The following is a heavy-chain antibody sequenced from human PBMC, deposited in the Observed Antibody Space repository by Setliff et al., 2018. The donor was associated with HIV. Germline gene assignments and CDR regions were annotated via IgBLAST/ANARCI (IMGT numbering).Heavy chain of an antibody. J-gene: IGHJ4*02. CDR1: GGSFNSDYYF. CDR2: ISYDGNT. CDR3: ARGNNNWRRLWGY. V-gene: IGHV4-39*07. D-gene: IGHD2-21*02. Sequence: LSLTCTISGGSFNSDYYFWGWIRQSPGKGLEWIATISYDGNTYYNPSLRTQLTISSAPSQNQFSLTMTSLTAADTAVYFCARGNNNWRRLWGYWGQVTRVTVSS.